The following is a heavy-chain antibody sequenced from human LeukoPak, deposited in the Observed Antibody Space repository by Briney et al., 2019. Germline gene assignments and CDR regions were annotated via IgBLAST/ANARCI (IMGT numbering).Heavy chain of an antibody. Sequence: PGGSLRLSCAASGFTFRSYEMNWVRQAPGRGLEWVSYISSGGGTINYADSVKGRFTISRDNAKNSLYLQMNSLRAEDTAVYYCARDGKVTTSYYYYYYYMDVWGKGTTVTVSS. J-gene: IGHJ6*03. D-gene: IGHD4-11*01. CDR2: ISSGGGTI. V-gene: IGHV3-48*03. CDR3: ARDGKVTTSYYYYYYYMDV. CDR1: GFTFRSYE.